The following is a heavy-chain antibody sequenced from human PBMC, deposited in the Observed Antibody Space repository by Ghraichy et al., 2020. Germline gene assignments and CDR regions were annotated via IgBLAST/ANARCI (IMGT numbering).Heavy chain of an antibody. Sequence: GGSLRLSCAASGFTFSDYYMSWIRQALGKGLEWVSYISSSGSTIYYADSVKGRFTISRDNAKNSLYLQMNSLRAEDTAVYYCARVFSWMNFDYWGQGTLVTVSS. J-gene: IGHJ4*02. CDR3: ARVFSWMNFDY. D-gene: IGHD1-1*01. CDR2: ISSSGSTI. CDR1: GFTFSDYY. V-gene: IGHV3-11*01.